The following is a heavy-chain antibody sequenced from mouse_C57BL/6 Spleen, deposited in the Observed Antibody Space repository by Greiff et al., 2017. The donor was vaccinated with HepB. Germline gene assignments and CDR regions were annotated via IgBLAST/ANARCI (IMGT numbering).Heavy chain of an antibody. CDR2: IDPSDSET. Sequence: QVQLQQSGAELVRPGSSVKLSCKASGYTFTSYWMHWVKQRPIQGLEWIGNIDPSDSETHYNQKFKDKATLTVDKSSSTAYMQLSSLTSEDSAVYYCASALGYGYFDYWGQGTTLTVSS. CDR3: ASALGYGYFDY. D-gene: IGHD3-2*02. J-gene: IGHJ2*01. CDR1: GYTFTSYW. V-gene: IGHV1-52*01.